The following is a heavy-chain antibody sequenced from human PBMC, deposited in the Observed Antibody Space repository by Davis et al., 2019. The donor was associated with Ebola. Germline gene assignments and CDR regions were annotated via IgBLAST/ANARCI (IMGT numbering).Heavy chain of an antibody. CDR2: INPKSGGT. CDR1: GYTFIDYY. CDR3: ARAVSPTADYYMDV. Sequence: AASVKVSCKASGYTFIDYYIHWVRQAPGQGLERMGWINPKSGGTKCAQKFQDWITMTRDTSITTAYVELSGLTSDDTAIYYCARAVSPTADYYMDVWGKGTAVTVSS. D-gene: IGHD5/OR15-5a*01. V-gene: IGHV1-2*04. J-gene: IGHJ6*03.